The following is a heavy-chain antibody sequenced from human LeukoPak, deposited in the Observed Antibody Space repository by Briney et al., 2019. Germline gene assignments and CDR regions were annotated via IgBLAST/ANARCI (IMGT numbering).Heavy chain of an antibody. D-gene: IGHD1-14*01. CDR3: ARDPIPGAPDYFDH. CDR2: ISHDGTTK. Sequence: PGGSLILSCAASGFTFSSYAVHSVRQAPGKGPEWETVISHDGTTKYYADSVKGRFTISRDNSKNTLYLQMSSLRVEDTAMYYCARDPIPGAPDYFDHWGQGTLVTVSS. CDR1: GFTFSSYA. J-gene: IGHJ4*02. V-gene: IGHV3-30-3*01.